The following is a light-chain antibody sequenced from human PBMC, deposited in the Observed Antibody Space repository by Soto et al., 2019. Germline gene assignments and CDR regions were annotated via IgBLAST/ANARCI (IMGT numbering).Light chain of an antibody. Sequence: QSVLTQPPSASGSPGQSVAISCTGTSSDVGGYNYVSWYQQHPGKAPKLMIYEVNKRPSGGPDRFSGSKSGNTASLTVSGLQAEDEADYYCSSYAGSSNVFGTGTKGTV. CDR2: EVN. J-gene: IGLJ1*01. CDR1: SSDVGGYNY. CDR3: SSYAGSSNV. V-gene: IGLV2-8*01.